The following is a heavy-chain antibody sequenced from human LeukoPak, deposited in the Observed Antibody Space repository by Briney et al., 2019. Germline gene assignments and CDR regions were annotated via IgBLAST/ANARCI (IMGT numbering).Heavy chain of an antibody. V-gene: IGHV4-59*01. CDR2: IYSSGGT. Sequence: ASETLSLTCTVSGGSISSYYWSWIRQPPGKGLEWIGYIYSSGGTDYNPSLKSRVTISVDTSKNQFSLKLSSVTAADTAVYYCARVLDTAMVPDWLDPWGQGTLVTVSS. J-gene: IGHJ5*02. D-gene: IGHD5-18*01. CDR1: GGSISSYY. CDR3: ARVLDTAMVPDWLDP.